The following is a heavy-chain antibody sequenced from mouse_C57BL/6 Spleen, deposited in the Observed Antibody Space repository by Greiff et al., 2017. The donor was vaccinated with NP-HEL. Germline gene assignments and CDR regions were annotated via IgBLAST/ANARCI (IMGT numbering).Heavy chain of an antibody. D-gene: IGHD1-1*01. J-gene: IGHJ4*01. CDR3: ARDFTTVVGAMDY. CDR1: GYAFTNYL. CDR2: INPGSGGT. Sequence: VQLQQSGAELVRPGTSVKVSCKASGYAFTNYLIEWVKQRPGQGLEWIGVINPGSGGTNYNEKFKGKATLTADKSSSTAYMQLSSLTSEDSAVYFCARDFTTVVGAMDYWGQGTSVTVSS. V-gene: IGHV1-54*01.